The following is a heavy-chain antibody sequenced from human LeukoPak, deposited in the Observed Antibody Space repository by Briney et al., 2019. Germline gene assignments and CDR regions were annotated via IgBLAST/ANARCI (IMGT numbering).Heavy chain of an antibody. D-gene: IGHD3-22*01. J-gene: IGHJ4*02. CDR2: IVVGSGST. CDR3: AADSSGYYTFDY. V-gene: IGHV1-58*02. CDR1: GFTFTSSA. Sequence: GASVKVSCKASGFTFTSSAMQWVRQARGQRLEWIGWIVVGSGSTNYAQKFQERVTITRDMSTSTAYMELSSLRSEDTAVYYCAADSSGYYTFDYWGQGTLVTVSS.